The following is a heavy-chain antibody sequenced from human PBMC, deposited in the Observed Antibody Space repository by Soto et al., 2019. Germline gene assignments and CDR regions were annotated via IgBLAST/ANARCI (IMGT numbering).Heavy chain of an antibody. V-gene: IGHV2-70*11. CDR2: IDWDDDK. J-gene: IGHJ4*02. CDR3: ARMDGYGRYFDX. Sequence: ESGPTLVNPTQTLTLTCTFSGFSLSTGGMCVSWIRQPPGKALEWLARIDWDDDKYYSTFLKTRLTISKDTSKNQVVLTMTNMDRVDTATYYCARMDGYGRYFDXWGQGTLVTVSS. D-gene: IGHD5-12*01. CDR1: GFSLSTGGMC.